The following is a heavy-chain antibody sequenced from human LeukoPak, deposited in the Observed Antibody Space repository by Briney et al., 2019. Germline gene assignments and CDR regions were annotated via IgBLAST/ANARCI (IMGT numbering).Heavy chain of an antibody. CDR2: IYYRGST. Sequence: SETLSLTCTVSGGSISSHYWSWIRQPPGKGLEWIGYIYYRGSTNYNPSLKSRVTISVDTSKNQFSLKLSSVTAADTAVYYCARVKTYYDSSGYYYARDYFDYWGQGTLVTVSS. CDR1: GGSISSHY. CDR3: ARVKTYYDSSGYYYARDYFDY. D-gene: IGHD3-22*01. V-gene: IGHV4-59*11. J-gene: IGHJ4*02.